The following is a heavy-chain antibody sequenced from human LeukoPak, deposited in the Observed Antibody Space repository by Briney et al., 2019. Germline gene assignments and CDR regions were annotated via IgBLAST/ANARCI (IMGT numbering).Heavy chain of an antibody. CDR1: GFAFGSHW. V-gene: IGHV3-74*01. J-gene: IGHJ4*02. D-gene: IGHD1-26*01. CDR2: IESDASYT. CDR3: TRDGSGSRIPFDY. Sequence: GGSLRLSCAASGFAFGSHWMHWVRQAPGKGLVWVARIESDASYTRYADSVKGRFTISRDNANKTLYLQMNSLRAEDTAVYYCTRDGSGSRIPFDYWGQGTLVTVSS.